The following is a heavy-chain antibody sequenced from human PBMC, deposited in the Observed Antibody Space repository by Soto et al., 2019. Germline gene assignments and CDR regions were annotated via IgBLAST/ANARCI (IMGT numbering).Heavy chain of an antibody. CDR3: ARGGKGGTHVYGLDD. CDR2: FYPGDSDT. V-gene: IGHV5-51*01. CDR1: GYTFTTYW. J-gene: IGHJ6*02. D-gene: IGHD1-26*01. Sequence: PGESLKISCVGYGYTFTTYWVAWVRQMPGKGLEWMGIFYPGDSDTRHSPSFQGEVTMSADKSISTAYLQWSSLKASDTAIYYCARGGKGGTHVYGLDDWGQGTTVTVSS.